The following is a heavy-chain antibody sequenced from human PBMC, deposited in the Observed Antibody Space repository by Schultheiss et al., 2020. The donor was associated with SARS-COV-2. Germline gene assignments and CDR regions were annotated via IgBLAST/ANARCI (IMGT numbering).Heavy chain of an antibody. CDR3: AREWYCSSTSCYGIHAFDI. CDR1: GGSFSGYY. CDR2: IYHSGST. D-gene: IGHD2-2*01. V-gene: IGHV4-34*01. J-gene: IGHJ3*02. Sequence: SETLSLTCAVYGGSFSGYYWSWIRQPPGKGLEWIGSIYHSGSTYYNPSLKSRVTISVDTSKNQFSLKLSSVTAADTAVYYCAREWYCSSTSCYGIHAFDIWGQGTMVTVSS.